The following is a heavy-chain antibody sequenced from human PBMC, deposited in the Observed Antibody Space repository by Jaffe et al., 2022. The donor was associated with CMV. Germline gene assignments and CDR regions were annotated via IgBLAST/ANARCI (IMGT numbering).Heavy chain of an antibody. D-gene: IGHD6-19*01. V-gene: IGHV5-51*01. CDR1: GYIFTDYW. CDR3: AKIRQLPPHNWFDS. J-gene: IGHJ5*01. CDR2: LYPGDSDV. Sequence: EVQLVQSGAEVKKPGESLRISCEGSGYIFTDYWLAWVRQTPGKGLEWVGSLYPGDSDVRYGPSFQGQVTISADKSTNTAYLQWGSLKASDTATYYCAKIRQLPPHNWFDSWGQGTLVTVSS.